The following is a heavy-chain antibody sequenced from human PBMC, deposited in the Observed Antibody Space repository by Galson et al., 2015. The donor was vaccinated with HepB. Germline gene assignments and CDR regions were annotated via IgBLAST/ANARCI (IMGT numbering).Heavy chain of an antibody. CDR1: GDSVSSYSAA. D-gene: IGHD1-26*01. V-gene: IGHV6-1*01. J-gene: IGHJ4*02. CDR3: AREYIGTYYFDY. CDR2: TYYRSQWYN. Sequence: CAISGDSVSSYSAAWSWIRRSPSRGLEWLGRTYYRSQWYNDYAVSVKSRMTINPDTSNNHFSLHLNSVTPDDTAVYFCAREYIGTYYFDYWGQGALVTVSS.